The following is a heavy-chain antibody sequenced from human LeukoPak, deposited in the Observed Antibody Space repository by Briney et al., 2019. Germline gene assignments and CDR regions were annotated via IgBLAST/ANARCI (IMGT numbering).Heavy chain of an antibody. V-gene: IGHV3-48*03. D-gene: IGHD3-10*01. CDR1: GFTFSSYE. Sequence: PGGSLRLSCAASGFTFSSYEMNWVRQAPGKGLEWVSYISSSGSTIYYADSVKGRFTISRDNAKNSLYLQMNSLRAEDTALYYCAKDKGAYYYGSGRRGFDYWGQGTLVTVSS. CDR2: ISSSGSTI. J-gene: IGHJ4*02. CDR3: AKDKGAYYYGSGRRGFDY.